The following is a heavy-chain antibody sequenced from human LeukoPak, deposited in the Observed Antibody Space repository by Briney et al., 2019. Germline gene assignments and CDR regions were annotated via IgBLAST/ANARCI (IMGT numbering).Heavy chain of an antibody. J-gene: IGHJ4*02. CDR3: ARPYCSGGSCHDYFDY. D-gene: IGHD2-15*01. CDR2: INPYTGGT. Sequence: GASVKVSCKASGYTFTGYYMHWVRQAPGQGLEWMGWINPYTGGTNYAQKSQGRVTMTRDTSISTAYMELRRLRSDDTALYYCARPYCSGGSCHDYFDYWGQGTLVTVSS. CDR1: GYTFTGYY. V-gene: IGHV1-2*02.